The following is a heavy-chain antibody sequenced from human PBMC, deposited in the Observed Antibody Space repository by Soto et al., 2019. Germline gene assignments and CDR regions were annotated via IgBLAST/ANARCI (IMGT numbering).Heavy chain of an antibody. CDR2: IYQGGVT. V-gene: IGHV4-30-2*01. D-gene: IGHD6-19*01. CDR3: AGMPYTSGLRFDP. J-gene: IGHJ5*02. Sequence: SETLSLTCNMSGDSYSISTFSWSWIRQPPGKALQWIGFIYQGGVTSYNPSLASRVSISLDRSNNQCSLKLKSVTAADTAVYFCAGMPYTSGLRFDPWGPGTLVTVSS. CDR1: GDSYSISTFS.